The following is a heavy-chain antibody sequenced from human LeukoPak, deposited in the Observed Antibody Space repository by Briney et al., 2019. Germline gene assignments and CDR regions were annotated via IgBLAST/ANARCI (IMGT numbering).Heavy chain of an antibody. J-gene: IGHJ4*02. CDR1: GFTFSDHV. Sequence: GGSLRLSCAASGFTFSDHVMHWVRQAPGKGLEWVAVISNDGSNKFYADSVKGRFTISRDNSKNTLYLQMNSLRAEDTAVYYCARSSSYHYYFDYWGQGTLVTVSS. D-gene: IGHD3-22*01. V-gene: IGHV3-30*01. CDR2: ISNDGSNK. CDR3: ARSSSYHYYFDY.